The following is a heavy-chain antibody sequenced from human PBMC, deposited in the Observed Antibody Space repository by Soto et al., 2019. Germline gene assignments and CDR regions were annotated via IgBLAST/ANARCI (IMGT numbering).Heavy chain of an antibody. D-gene: IGHD1-26*01. V-gene: IGHV3-21*01. CDR1: GFTFSSYS. CDR2: ISSSSSYI. CDR3: ARDIGSYSNYYYYGMDL. Sequence: GGSLRLSCAASGFTFSSYSMNWVRQAPGKGLEWVSSISSSSSYIYYADSVKGRFTISRDNAKNSLYLQMNSLRAEDTAVYYCARDIGSYSNYYYYGMDLWGQGSSVTGSS. J-gene: IGHJ6*02.